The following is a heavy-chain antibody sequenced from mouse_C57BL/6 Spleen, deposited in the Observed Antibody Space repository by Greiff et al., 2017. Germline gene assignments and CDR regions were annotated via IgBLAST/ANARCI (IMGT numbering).Heavy chain of an antibody. D-gene: IGHD1-1*01. J-gene: IGHJ2*01. V-gene: IGHV1-42*01. CDR1: GYSFTGYY. CDR3: ARTGYYGSSPFDD. CDR2: MNPSTGGT. Sequence: VQLKESGPELVKPGASVKISCKASGYSFTGYYMNWVKQSPEKSLEWIGEMNPSTGGTTYNQKFKAKATLTVDKSSSTAYMQLKSLTSEDSAVYYCARTGYYGSSPFDDWGQGTTLTVSS.